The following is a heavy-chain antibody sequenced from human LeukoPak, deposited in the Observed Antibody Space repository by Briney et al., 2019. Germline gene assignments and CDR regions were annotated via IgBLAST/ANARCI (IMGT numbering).Heavy chain of an antibody. J-gene: IGHJ4*02. CDR2: ISWNSGSI. D-gene: IGHD1-26*01. V-gene: IGHV3-9*03. CDR1: GFTFDDYA. Sequence: PGGSLRLSCAASGFTFDDYAMHWVRQAPGKGLEWVSGISWNSGSIGYADSVKGRFTISRDNAKNSLYLQMNSLRAEDMALYYCAKGVRGGSYYDYFDYWGQGTLVTVSS. CDR3: AKGVRGGSYYDYFDY.